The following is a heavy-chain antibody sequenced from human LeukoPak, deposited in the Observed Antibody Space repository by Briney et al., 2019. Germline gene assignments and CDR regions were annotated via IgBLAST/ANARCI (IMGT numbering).Heavy chain of an antibody. V-gene: IGHV4-59*08. J-gene: IGHJ4*02. CDR2: IYYSGNT. CDR1: GGSINGYY. CDR3: ARGVTDVHFDS. Sequence: PSETLSLTCTVFGGSINGYYWSWIRQPPGKGLEWIGYIYYSGNTNYNPSLKSRVSISVDTSKNQFSLNLSSVTAADTAVYYCARGVTDVHFDSCGQGTLVTVSS. D-gene: IGHD4-23*01.